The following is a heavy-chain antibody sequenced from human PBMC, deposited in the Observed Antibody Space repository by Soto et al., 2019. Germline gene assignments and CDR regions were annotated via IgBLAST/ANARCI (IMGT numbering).Heavy chain of an antibody. J-gene: IGHJ4*02. Sequence: QVQLVESGGGVVQPGRSLRLSCAGSGFTFSDYAMHWVRQAPGRGPEWLALISFNGINTYYADSVKGRFTISRDNSKNTLFLQMNTLRAEDTDVYYCARDVSGFEYFDFWGQGTLVTVSS. CDR2: ISFNGINT. D-gene: IGHD3-9*01. CDR3: ARDVSGFEYFDF. V-gene: IGHV3-30-3*01. CDR1: GFTFSDYA.